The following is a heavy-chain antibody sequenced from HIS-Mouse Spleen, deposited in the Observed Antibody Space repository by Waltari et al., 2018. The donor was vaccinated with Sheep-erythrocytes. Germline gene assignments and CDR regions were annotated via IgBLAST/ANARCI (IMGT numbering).Heavy chain of an antibody. V-gene: IGHV4-39*02. J-gene: IGHJ3*02. D-gene: IGHD7-27*01. CDR2: IYYSGRT. CDR3: ARDTNWGGDAFDI. CDR1: GGSISSSSYY. Sequence: QLQLQESGPGLVKPSETLSLTCTVSGGSISSSSYYWGWIRQPPGKGLGWIGSIYYSGRTYYNPPRKSRVTLSVDTSKNQFSLKLSSVTAADTAVYYCARDTNWGGDAFDIWGQGTMVTVSS.